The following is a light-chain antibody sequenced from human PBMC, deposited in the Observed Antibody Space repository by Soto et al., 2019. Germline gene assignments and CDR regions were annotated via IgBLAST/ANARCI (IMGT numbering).Light chain of an antibody. J-gene: IGKJ5*01. Sequence: VLTQSPCTVSLSPGERATLSCRASQTVSSSYLAWYQHKPGQAPRLLIYASSRRATDIPDRFSGSGSGTEFTLTISSLQSEDFAVYYCQQYKDWPLITFGQGTRLEIK. CDR2: ASS. CDR1: QTVSSSY. V-gene: IGKV3-20*01. CDR3: QQYKDWPLIT.